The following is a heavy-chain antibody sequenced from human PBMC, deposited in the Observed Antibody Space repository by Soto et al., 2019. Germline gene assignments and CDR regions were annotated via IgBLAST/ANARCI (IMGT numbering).Heavy chain of an antibody. CDR1: GGSINSGGYY. CDR2: ISYSGPT. CDR3: ASPCCPADCLPPLN. V-gene: IGHV4-31*03. D-gene: IGHD2-21*02. Sequence: QVQLQESGPGLVKPSETLSLTCTFSGGSINSGGYYWTWIRQLPGKGLEWIGYISYSGPTSYNPSLTSRLTISIDTRNQSYLTLRSVTAADAATYACASPCCPADCLPPLNLGQATLVPVSS. J-gene: IGHJ4*02.